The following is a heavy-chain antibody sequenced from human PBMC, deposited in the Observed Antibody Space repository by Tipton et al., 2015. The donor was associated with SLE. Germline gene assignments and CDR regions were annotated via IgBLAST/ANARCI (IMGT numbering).Heavy chain of an antibody. CDR3: ARDINWNYRHVDY. V-gene: IGHV4-38-2*02. Sequence: TLSLTCAVSGYSISSGYYWGWIRQPPGKGLEWIGSIFHSGSTFYNPSLKSRVTISVDTSKNQFSLKLSSVTAADTAVYYCARDINWNYRHVDYWGQGILVTVSS. D-gene: IGHD1-7*01. CDR1: GYSISSGYY. J-gene: IGHJ4*02. CDR2: IFHSGST.